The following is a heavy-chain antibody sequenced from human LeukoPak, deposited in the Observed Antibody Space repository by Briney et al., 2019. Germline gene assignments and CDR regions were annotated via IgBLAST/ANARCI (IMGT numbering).Heavy chain of an antibody. Sequence: GGSLRLSCAASGFTFSSYSMNWVRQAPGKGLEWVSYISSSSSTIYYADSVKGRFTISRDNAKNSLYLQMNSLRAEDTAVYYCATFRARAFGIWGQGTMVTVSS. J-gene: IGHJ3*02. CDR3: ATFRARAFGI. V-gene: IGHV3-48*01. CDR1: GFTFSSYS. CDR2: ISSSSSTI.